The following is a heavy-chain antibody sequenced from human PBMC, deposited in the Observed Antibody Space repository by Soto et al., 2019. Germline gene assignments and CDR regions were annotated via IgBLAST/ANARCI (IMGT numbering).Heavy chain of an antibody. J-gene: IGHJ3*02. Sequence: LGGSLRLSCAASGFTFSSYAMSWVRQAPGKGLEWVSAISGSGGSTYYADSVKGRFTISRDNSKNTLYLQMNSLRAEDTAVYYCAKVAYDYIWGSYRYTNDAFDIWGQGTMVTVSS. D-gene: IGHD3-16*02. CDR2: ISGSGGST. V-gene: IGHV3-23*01. CDR3: AKVAYDYIWGSYRYTNDAFDI. CDR1: GFTFSSYA.